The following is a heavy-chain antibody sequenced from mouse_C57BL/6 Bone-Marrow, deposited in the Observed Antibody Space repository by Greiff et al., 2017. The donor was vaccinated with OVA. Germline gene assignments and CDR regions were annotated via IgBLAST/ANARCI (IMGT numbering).Heavy chain of an antibody. V-gene: IGHV1-18*01. D-gene: IGHD2-5*01. CDR1: GYTFTDYN. Sequence: EVKLQQSGPELVKPGASVKIPCKASGYTFTDYNMDWVKQSHGKSLEWIGDINPNNGGTIYNQKFKGKATLTVDKSSSTAYMELRSLTSEDTAVYYCARWAYYSNYLYWYFDVWGTGTTVTVSS. CDR2: INPNNGGT. CDR3: ARWAYYSNYLYWYFDV. J-gene: IGHJ1*03.